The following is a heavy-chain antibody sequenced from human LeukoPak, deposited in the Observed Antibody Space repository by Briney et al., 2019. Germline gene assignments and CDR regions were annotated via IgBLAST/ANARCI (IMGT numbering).Heavy chain of an antibody. Sequence: SETLSLTCAVSGGSISSSNWWSWVRQPPGKGLEWIGEIYHSGSTNYNPSLKSRVTTSVDKSKNQFSLKPSSVTAADTAVYYCARGYYDSSGYPFDYWGQGTLVTVSS. V-gene: IGHV4-4*02. CDR2: IYHSGST. CDR3: ARGYYDSSGYPFDY. J-gene: IGHJ4*02. D-gene: IGHD3-22*01. CDR1: GGSISSSNW.